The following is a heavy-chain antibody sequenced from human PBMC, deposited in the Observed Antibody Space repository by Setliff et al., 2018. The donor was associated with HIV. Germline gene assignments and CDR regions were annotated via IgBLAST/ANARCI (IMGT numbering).Heavy chain of an antibody. CDR3: AGEGTHIRWQVEDSFHI. CDR2: ISPDNGNT. V-gene: IGHV1-2*02. CDR1: GYTFTDYF. Sequence: ASVKVSCKSSGYTFTDYFIHWVRQAPGQGLEWMGWISPDNGNTRISQRFRGSVTMTRDRSINTAYMELSRLTSDDTAVYYCAGEGTHIRWQVEDSFHIWGEGTMVTVS. D-gene: IGHD2-2*01. J-gene: IGHJ3*02.